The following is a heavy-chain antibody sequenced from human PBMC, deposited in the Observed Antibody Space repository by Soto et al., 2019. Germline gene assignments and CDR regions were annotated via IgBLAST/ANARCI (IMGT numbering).Heavy chain of an antibody. V-gene: IGHV3-13*01. D-gene: IGHD3-16*01. J-gene: IGHJ4*02. Sequence: EVQLVESGGGLVQPGGSLRLSCAASGFTFSNYDMHWVRQTTGKGLEWVSDIGTAGDTYYSGSVKGRFSISRENAKNSFYLQMNSLRVEDTAVYYCASGGLYICGQGTLVTVSS. CDR2: IGTAGDT. CDR1: GFTFSNYD. CDR3: ASGGLYI.